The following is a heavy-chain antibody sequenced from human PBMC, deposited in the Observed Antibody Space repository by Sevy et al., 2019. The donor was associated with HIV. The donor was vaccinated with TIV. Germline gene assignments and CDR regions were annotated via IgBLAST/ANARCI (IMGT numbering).Heavy chain of an antibody. J-gene: IGHJ4*02. Sequence: GGSLRLSCVASGFSLNSYWMLWVRQAPGKGLEWVANINQDGSVNYYADSVRGRFTISRDNARNLVSLQMNILRVEDTAVYYCVRAIATADSFWGQGTLVTVSS. CDR1: GFSLNSYW. V-gene: IGHV3-7*01. D-gene: IGHD6-13*01. CDR2: INQDGSVN. CDR3: VRAIATADSF.